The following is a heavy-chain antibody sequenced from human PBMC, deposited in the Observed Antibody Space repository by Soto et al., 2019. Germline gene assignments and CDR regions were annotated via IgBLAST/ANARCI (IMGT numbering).Heavy chain of an antibody. J-gene: IGHJ6*02. V-gene: IGHV1-18*01. CDR3: ARDQSFYRSYYYGIDF. CDR2: ISPFNGNT. Sequence: QVQLVQSGAEVKKPGASVKVSCKSSGYPFTHYGITWVRQAPGQGLEWMGWISPFNGNTNYGQTFQGRVTLTTDTSTSTGYKELRNMRSKDPAVYYCARDQSFYRSYYYGIDFWGQGTTVTDSS. D-gene: IGHD2-15*01. CDR1: GYPFTHYG.